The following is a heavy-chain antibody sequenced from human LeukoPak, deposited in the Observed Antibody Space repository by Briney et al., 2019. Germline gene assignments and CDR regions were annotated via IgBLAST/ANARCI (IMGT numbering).Heavy chain of an antibody. V-gene: IGHV4-39*07. Sequence: SETLSLTCIVSGDSIISSTYYWGWIRQPPGKGLEWIGSVYYSGSAYNNPSLKSRGTISVDMSRNHFSLKVTSVTAADTAIYYCVRGGFYSSRNWFDTWGQGTLVTVSS. CDR1: GDSIISSTYY. CDR3: VRGGFYSSRNWFDT. J-gene: IGHJ5*02. CDR2: VYYSGSA. D-gene: IGHD2-2*01.